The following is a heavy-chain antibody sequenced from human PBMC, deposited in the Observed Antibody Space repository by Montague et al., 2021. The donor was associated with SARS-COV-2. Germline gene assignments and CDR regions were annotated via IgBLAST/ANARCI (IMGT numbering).Heavy chain of an antibody. CDR1: GGSFSGYY. D-gene: IGHD3-9*01. J-gene: IGHJ6*02. CDR3: V. Sequence: SETLSLTCAVYGGSFSGYYWSWIRQPPGKGLQWIGEINHSGSTNYNPSLKSRVTISVDTAVYYCARGQNFDWLLSLYYGIDVWGQGTTVTVSS. V-gene: IGHV4-34*01. CDR2: INHSGST.